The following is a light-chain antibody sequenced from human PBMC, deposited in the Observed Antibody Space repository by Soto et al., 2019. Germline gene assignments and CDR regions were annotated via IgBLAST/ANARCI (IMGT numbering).Light chain of an antibody. CDR2: DAS. CDR1: QVNSNY. V-gene: IGKV1-33*01. Sequence: DIQMTQSPSSLSASVGDRVTITCQASQVNSNYLNWYQQKPGKAPKLLIYDASNLETGVPSRFSGSGSGTDFTFTISSLQPEDIATYYCQQYDNLPPYTFGQGTKLEIK. CDR3: QQYDNLPPYT. J-gene: IGKJ2*01.